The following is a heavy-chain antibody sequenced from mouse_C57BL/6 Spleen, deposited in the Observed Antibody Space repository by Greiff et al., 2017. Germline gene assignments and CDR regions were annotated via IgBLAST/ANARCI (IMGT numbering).Heavy chain of an antibody. CDR3: ARGGRAMDY. Sequence: QVQLKQPGAELVRPGSSVKLSCKASGYTFTSYWMDWVKQRPGQGLEWIGNIYPSDSETHYNQKFKDKATLTVDKSSSTAYMQLSSLTSEDSAVYYWARGGRAMDYWGQGTSVTVSS. CDR1: GYTFTSYW. CDR2: IYPSDSET. J-gene: IGHJ4*01. V-gene: IGHV1-61*01.